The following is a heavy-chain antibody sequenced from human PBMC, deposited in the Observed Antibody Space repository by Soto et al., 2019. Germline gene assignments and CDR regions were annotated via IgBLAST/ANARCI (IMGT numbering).Heavy chain of an antibody. Sequence: GSLRLSCVGSDSTLSLHGMNWVRQTPGKGLDWVAVIWYDGSNKYYADSVKGRFTISRDNSKNTLYLQMNSLRAEDTAVYYCARDKITIFGVVIYGMDVWGQGTTVTVSS. V-gene: IGHV3-33*08. CDR2: IWYDGSNK. CDR3: ARDKITIFGVVIYGMDV. D-gene: IGHD3-3*01. CDR1: DSTLSLHG. J-gene: IGHJ6*02.